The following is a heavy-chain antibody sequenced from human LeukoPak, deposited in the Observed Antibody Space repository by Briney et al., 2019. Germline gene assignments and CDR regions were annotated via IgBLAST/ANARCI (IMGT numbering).Heavy chain of an antibody. V-gene: IGHV4-34*01. CDR3: ARGKGVGYYDSSGYYYGSGAFDI. CDR1: GGSFSGYY. D-gene: IGHD3-22*01. J-gene: IGHJ3*02. CDR2: INHSGST. Sequence: PSETLSLTCAVYGGSFSGYYWSWIRQPPGKGLEWIGEINHSGSTNYNPSLKSRVTISVDTSKNQFSLKLSSVTAADTAVYYCARGKGVGYYDSSGYYYGSGAFDIWGQGTMVTVSS.